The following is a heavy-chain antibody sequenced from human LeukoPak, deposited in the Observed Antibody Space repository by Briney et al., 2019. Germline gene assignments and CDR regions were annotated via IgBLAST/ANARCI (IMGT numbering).Heavy chain of an antibody. CDR1: GFTFSSYL. Sequence: GGSLRLSGAASGFTFSSYLMSWVRQAPGKWLEWVANIKQDGSEKYYVDSVKGRFTISRDNAKNSLYLQMNSLRDEDTAVYYCARGDYSSGWYWYAFDIWGQGTMVTVSS. V-gene: IGHV3-7*02. D-gene: IGHD6-19*01. J-gene: IGHJ3*02. CDR2: IKQDGSEK. CDR3: ARGDYSSGWYWYAFDI.